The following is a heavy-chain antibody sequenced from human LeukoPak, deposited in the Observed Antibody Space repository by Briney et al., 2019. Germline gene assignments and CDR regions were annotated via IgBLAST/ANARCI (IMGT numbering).Heavy chain of an antibody. CDR3: ARGIGFVGATFYFDD. J-gene: IGHJ4*02. Sequence: SETLSLTCTVSGDSIRTYYWSWIRLPPGKGLEWIGYIYHSGSTNYNPSLKSRVTFSIDSSKNQFSLRLNSVTAADTALYFCARGIGFVGATFYFDDWGQGTLVTVSS. V-gene: IGHV4-59*12. D-gene: IGHD1-26*01. CDR2: IYHSGST. CDR1: GDSIRTYY.